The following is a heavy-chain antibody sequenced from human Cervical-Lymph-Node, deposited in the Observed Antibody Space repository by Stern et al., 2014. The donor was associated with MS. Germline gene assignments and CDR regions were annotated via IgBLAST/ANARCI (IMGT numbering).Heavy chain of an antibody. Sequence: VQLVESGAEVKKPGSSVRVSCKASGDISWLRQAPGQGLEWMGGIIRPVGTAHYTQRFQGRLTITADKSTNTNYMELTSLRSDDTAIYYCATGAGDNWFDPWGQGTLVSVSS. CDR3: ATGAGDNWFDP. CDR1: GD. J-gene: IGHJ5*02. CDR2: IIRPVGTA. D-gene: IGHD3-10*01. V-gene: IGHV1-69*06.